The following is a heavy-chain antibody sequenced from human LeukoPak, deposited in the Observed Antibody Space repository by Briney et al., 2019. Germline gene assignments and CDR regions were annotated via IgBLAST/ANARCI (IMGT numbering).Heavy chain of an antibody. CDR3: ARETPPVWQWLLWGAFDI. Sequence: PGGSLRLSCAASGFTFSSYSMNWVRQAPGKGLEWVSSISSSSSYIYYADSVKGRFTISRDNAKNSLYLQMNSLRAEDTAVYYCARETPPVWQWLLWGAFDIWGQGTMVTVSS. CDR1: GFTFSSYS. D-gene: IGHD6-19*01. V-gene: IGHV3-21*01. CDR2: ISSSSSYI. J-gene: IGHJ3*02.